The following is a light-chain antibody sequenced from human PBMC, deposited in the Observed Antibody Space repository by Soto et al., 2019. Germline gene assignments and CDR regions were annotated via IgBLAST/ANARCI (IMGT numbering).Light chain of an antibody. CDR3: QHYTNWPLT. V-gene: IGKV3-15*01. CDR1: HSVSSR. CDR2: GAS. J-gene: IGKJ4*01. Sequence: EIVMTQSPATLSVSPGERATLSCRASHSVSSRLAWYQQKPGQAPRLLIYGASTRATGPPARFSGSGSGTEFTLTISSLQSEDFAVSYCQHYTNWPLTFGGGTKV.